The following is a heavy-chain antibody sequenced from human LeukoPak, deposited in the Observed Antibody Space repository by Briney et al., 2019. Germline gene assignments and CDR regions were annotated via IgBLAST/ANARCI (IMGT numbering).Heavy chain of an antibody. J-gene: IGHJ6*02. D-gene: IGHD3-10*01. CDR3: ARERGSIIHYYYGMDV. V-gene: IGHV1-69*04. CDR2: MIPILGIA. CDR1: GGTFSSYA. Sequence: GASVKVSCKASGGTFSSYAISWVRQAPGQGLEWMGRMIPILGIANYAQKFQGRVTITADKSTSTAYMELSSLRSEDTAVYYCARERGSIIHYYYGMDVWGQGTTVTVSS.